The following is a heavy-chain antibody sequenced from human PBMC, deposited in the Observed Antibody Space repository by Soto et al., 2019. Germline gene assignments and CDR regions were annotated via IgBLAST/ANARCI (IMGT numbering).Heavy chain of an antibody. CDR3: ARYCTGGSCSHGFDF. CDR2: INADGSST. Sequence: EVQLVESGGDLVQPGGSLSLTCAASEFTFSTFWMHWVRHTPGKGLVWVARINADGSSTDYADSVKGRFTISRDNAKNTLYLQMNSLRAEDTAIYYCARYCTGGSCSHGFDFWGQGSLVTVSS. V-gene: IGHV3-74*01. D-gene: IGHD2-15*01. CDR1: EFTFSTFW. J-gene: IGHJ4*02.